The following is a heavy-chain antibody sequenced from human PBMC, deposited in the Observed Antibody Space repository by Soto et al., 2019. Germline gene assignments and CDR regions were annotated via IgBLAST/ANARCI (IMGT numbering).Heavy chain of an antibody. Sequence: GGSLRLSCAASGFTFSNAWINWVRQTPGRGLEWVGRVKSKNDGGTTDFAAPVKGRFAISRDDSKNMVYLEMNSLQTEHTAMYYCTTDSYIPTITPLFDYWGQGTLVPVSS. D-gene: IGHD2-21*01. V-gene: IGHV3-15*07. CDR1: GFTFSNAW. J-gene: IGHJ4*02. CDR3: TTDSYIPTITPLFDY. CDR2: VKSKNDGGTT.